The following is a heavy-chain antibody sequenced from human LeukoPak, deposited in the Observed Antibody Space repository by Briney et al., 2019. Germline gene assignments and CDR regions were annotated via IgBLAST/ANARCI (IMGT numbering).Heavy chain of an antibody. J-gene: IGHJ4*02. V-gene: IGHV3-7*03. Sequence: GGSLRLSCAASGFTFSSSWMSWVRQAPGKGLEWVANIKQGGSEKYYVDSVKGRFTISRDNAKNSLYLQMNSLRAEDTAVYYCARSLGGTSDYWGQGTLVTVSS. CDR2: IKQGGSEK. CDR3: ARSLGGTSDY. CDR1: GFTFSSSW. D-gene: IGHD1-26*01.